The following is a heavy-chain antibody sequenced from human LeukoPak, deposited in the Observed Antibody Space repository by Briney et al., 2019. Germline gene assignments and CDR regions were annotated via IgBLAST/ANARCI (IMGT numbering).Heavy chain of an antibody. CDR2: INHSGST. CDR3: ARDIGYSGSYGDYYYYMDV. CDR1: GGSFSGYY. D-gene: IGHD1-26*01. J-gene: IGHJ6*03. V-gene: IGHV4-34*01. Sequence: SETLSLTCAVYGGSFSGYYWSWIRQPPGKGLEWIGEINHSGSTNYNPSLKSRVTISVDTSKNQFSLKLSSVTAADTAVYYCARDIGYSGSYGDYYYYMDVWGKGTTVTVSS.